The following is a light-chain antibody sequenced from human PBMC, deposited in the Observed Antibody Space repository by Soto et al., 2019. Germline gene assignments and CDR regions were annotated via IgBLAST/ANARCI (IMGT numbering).Light chain of an antibody. CDR3: QQYNNWPPGAT. V-gene: IGKV3-15*01. Sequence: DIGMTQSPATLSVSPGERVTLSCRASLTVSTNLAWYQQKPGQAPRLLIYYASTRATGTPARFSGSGSVKEFTLTISSLQPEDVATYYCQQYNNWPPGATFGPGTKVEIK. CDR2: YAS. J-gene: IGKJ3*01. CDR1: LTVSTN.